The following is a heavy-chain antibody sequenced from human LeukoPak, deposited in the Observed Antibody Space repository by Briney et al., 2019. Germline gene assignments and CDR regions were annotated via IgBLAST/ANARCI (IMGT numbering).Heavy chain of an antibody. D-gene: IGHD1-26*01. V-gene: IGHV4-39*07. Sequence: SETLSLTCTVSGGSISSSSYYWGWIRQPPGKGLEWIGSIYYSGSTYYNPSLKSRVTISVDTSKNQFSRKLSSVTAADTAVYYCARAGYDSGSRGPFDYWGQGTLVTVSS. CDR1: GGSISSSSYY. CDR3: ARAGYDSGSRGPFDY. CDR2: IYYSGST. J-gene: IGHJ4*02.